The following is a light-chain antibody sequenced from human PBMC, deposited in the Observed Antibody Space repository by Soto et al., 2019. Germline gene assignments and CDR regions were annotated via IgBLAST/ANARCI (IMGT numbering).Light chain of an antibody. Sequence: VMTHAPATLSVSPGERATLSCRASQTINNNIAWYQLKDGQAPRLLIYAASRRATGIPDRFSGSGSGTELTVTRSRLEPEECDVYYCQQYGSSPGTCGQGNKVDIK. CDR1: QTINNN. CDR2: AAS. J-gene: IGKJ1*01. V-gene: IGKV3-20*01. CDR3: QQYGSSPGT.